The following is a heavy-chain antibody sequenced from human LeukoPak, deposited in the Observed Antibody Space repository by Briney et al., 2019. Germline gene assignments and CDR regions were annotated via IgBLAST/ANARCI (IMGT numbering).Heavy chain of an antibody. CDR2: IIPIFGTA. V-gene: IGHV1-69*05. CDR1: GGTFSSYA. CDR3: ARGHDSSAEVYYYYMDV. D-gene: IGHD3-22*01. Sequence: SVKVSCKASGGTFSSYAISWVRQAPGQGLEWMGGIIPIFGTANYAQKFQGRVMITTDESTSTAYMELSSLRSKDTAVYYCARGHDSSAEVYYYYMDVWGKGTTVTVSS. J-gene: IGHJ6*03.